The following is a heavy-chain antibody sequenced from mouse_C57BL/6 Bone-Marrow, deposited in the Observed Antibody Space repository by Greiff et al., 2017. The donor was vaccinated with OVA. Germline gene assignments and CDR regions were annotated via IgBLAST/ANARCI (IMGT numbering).Heavy chain of an antibody. D-gene: IGHD1-1*02. CDR3: ARDRGGPYAMDY. J-gene: IGHJ4*01. V-gene: IGHV5-4*01. Sequence: EVQLVESGGGLVKPGGSLKLSCAASGFTFSSYAMSWVRQTPEKRLEWVATISDGGSYTYYPDNVKGRFTISRDNAKNNLYLQMSHLKSEDTAMYYCARDRGGPYAMDYWGQGTSVTVSS. CDR2: ISDGGSYT. CDR1: GFTFSSYA.